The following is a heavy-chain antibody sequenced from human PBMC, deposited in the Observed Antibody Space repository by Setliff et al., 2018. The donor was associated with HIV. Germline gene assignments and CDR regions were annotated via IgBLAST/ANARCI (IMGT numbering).Heavy chain of an antibody. CDR2: ITADSKII. Sequence: GGSLRLSCAASGFTFNSYAMSWVQAPGKELEWVAYITADSKIISYAESVKGRFTISRDNAKNSVYLQVNSLRVEDTAMYYCARDQDWAFDYWGQGTLVTVSS. CDR1: GFTFNSYA. CDR3: ARDQDWAFDY. J-gene: IGHJ4*02. V-gene: IGHV3-48*01. D-gene: IGHD3-9*01.